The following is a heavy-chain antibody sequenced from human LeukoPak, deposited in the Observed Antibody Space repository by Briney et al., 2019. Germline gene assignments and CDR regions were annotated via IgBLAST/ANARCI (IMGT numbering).Heavy chain of an antibody. V-gene: IGHV3-48*03. CDR1: GFTFSSYE. CDR2: ISSSGTTI. J-gene: IGHJ4*02. CDR3: ARRYCSSTSCLIDY. Sequence: GGSLRLSCAASGFTFSSYEMNWVRQAPGKGLEWVSYISSSGTTIYYADSVKGRFTISRDNAKNSLYLQMNSLRAEDTAVYYCARRYCSSTSCLIDYWGQGTLVTVSS. D-gene: IGHD2-2*01.